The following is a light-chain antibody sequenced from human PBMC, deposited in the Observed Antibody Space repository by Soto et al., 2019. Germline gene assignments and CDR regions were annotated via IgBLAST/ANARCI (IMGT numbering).Light chain of an antibody. CDR1: QSISSW. CDR3: QQYNSYPWT. V-gene: IGKV1-5*03. CDR2: KAS. Sequence: DIQMTQSPSTLSASVGDRVTITCRASQSISSWLAWYQQKPGKAPKLLIYKASSLESGVPSRFSGSGSGTEFTLTISSLQPDDFATCYCQQYNSYPWTFCQGTKVEIK. J-gene: IGKJ1*01.